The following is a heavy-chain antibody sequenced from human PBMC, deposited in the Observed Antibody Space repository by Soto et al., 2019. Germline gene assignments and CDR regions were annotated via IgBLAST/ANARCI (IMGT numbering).Heavy chain of an antibody. J-gene: IGHJ6*02. Sequence: GGSLRLPCAASGCTFSSYAMSWVRQAPGKGLEWVSAISGSGVSTYYADSVKGRFTISRDNSKNKLYLQMNSLRAEDTAVYYCAKEPSGSYYTYYYYGMDVWGQGTTVTVSS. CDR1: GCTFSSYA. CDR3: AKEPSGSYYTYYYYGMDV. V-gene: IGHV3-23*01. D-gene: IGHD1-26*01. CDR2: ISGSGVST.